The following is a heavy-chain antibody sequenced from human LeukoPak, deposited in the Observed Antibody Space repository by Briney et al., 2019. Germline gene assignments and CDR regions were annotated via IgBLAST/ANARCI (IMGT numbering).Heavy chain of an antibody. D-gene: IGHD3/OR15-3a*01. CDR2: IYYSGNT. V-gene: IGHV4-61*05. Sequence: PSETLSLTCTVSGGSISSSSYYWGWVRQPPGKGLEWIGFIYYSGNTNYNPSLKSRVTISVDTSKKQFSLKLSSVAAADTAVYYCARHPGLLDRFDYWGQGTLVTVSS. CDR1: GGSISSSSYY. J-gene: IGHJ4*02. CDR3: ARHPGLLDRFDY.